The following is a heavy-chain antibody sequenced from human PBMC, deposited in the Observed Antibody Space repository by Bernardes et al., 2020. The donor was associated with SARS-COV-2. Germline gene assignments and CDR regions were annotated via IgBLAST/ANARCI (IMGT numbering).Heavy chain of an antibody. CDR1: GFTFSSYA. Sequence: GGSLRLSCAASGFTFSSYAMHWVRQSPGKGLEWVAVISYDGNNKYYADSVKGRFTVSRDNSKKTLNLQMNSLRAEDTALYYCAKDRVGRDYSSSSLDYWGQGTLVTVSS. V-gene: IGHV3-30-3*01. CDR2: ISYDGNNK. J-gene: IGHJ4*02. CDR3: AKDRVGRDYSSSSLDY. D-gene: IGHD6-6*01.